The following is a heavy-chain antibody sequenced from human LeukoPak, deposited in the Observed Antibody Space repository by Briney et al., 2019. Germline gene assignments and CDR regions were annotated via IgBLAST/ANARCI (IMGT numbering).Heavy chain of an antibody. J-gene: IGHJ6*02. CDR1: GGTFSSYA. Sequence: GASVKVSCKASGGTFSSYAISWVRQAPGQGLELMGGIIPIFGTANYAQKFQGRVTITADESTSTAYMELSSLRSEDTAVYYCARGLGGGRLIAAAGTSYYYGMDVWGQGTTVTVSS. V-gene: IGHV1-69*13. D-gene: IGHD6-13*01. CDR2: IIPIFGTA. CDR3: ARGLGGGRLIAAAGTSYYYGMDV.